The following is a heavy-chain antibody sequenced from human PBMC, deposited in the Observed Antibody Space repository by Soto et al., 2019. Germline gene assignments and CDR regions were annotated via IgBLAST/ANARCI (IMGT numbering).Heavy chain of an antibody. V-gene: IGHV1-69*01. CDR3: ARDETGASYYYYYGMDV. Sequence: QVQLVQSGAEVKKPGSSVKVSCKASGGTFKNFNFNWVRQAPGQGLEWMGGIIPMFGTADYAQRFQGRVTITADDSTSTAYMELSSLRSEDTAVYYCARDETGASYYYYYGMDVWGQGTTVTVSS. CDR2: IIPMFGTA. D-gene: IGHD7-27*01. J-gene: IGHJ6*02. CDR1: GGTFKNFN.